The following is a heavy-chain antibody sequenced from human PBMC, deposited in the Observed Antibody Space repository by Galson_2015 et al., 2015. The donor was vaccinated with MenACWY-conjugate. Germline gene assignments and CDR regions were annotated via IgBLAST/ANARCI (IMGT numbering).Heavy chain of an antibody. CDR2: TYYRSEWYY. Sequence: CAISGDSVSSNIGAWNWIRQSPSRGLEWLGRTYYRSEWYYDYATSVKSRIIIIPDTSKNQFSLQLNSVTPEDTAVYYCASGSSFDPWGQGTLVTVSS. CDR3: ASGSSFDP. CDR1: GDSVSSNIGA. J-gene: IGHJ5*02. V-gene: IGHV6-1*01.